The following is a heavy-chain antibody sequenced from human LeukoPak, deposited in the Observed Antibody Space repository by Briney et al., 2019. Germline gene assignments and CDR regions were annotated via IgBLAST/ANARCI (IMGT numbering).Heavy chain of an antibody. D-gene: IGHD3-10*01. Sequence: GESLKISCKGSGYSFTSHWISWVRQMPGKGLEWMGRIDPSDSYTNYSPSFQGHVTISADKSISTAYLQWSSLKASDTAVYYCARGYGSGRYHFDYWGQGTLVTVSS. CDR3: ARGYGSGRYHFDY. J-gene: IGHJ4*02. V-gene: IGHV5-10-1*01. CDR1: GYSFTSHW. CDR2: IDPSDSYT.